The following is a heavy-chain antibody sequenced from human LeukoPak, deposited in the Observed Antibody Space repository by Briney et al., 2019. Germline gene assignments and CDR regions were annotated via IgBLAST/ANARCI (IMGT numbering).Heavy chain of an antibody. D-gene: IGHD3-16*01. CDR1: GGSISSSSYY. Sequence: PSETLSLTCTVSGGSISSSSYYWGWIRQPPGKGLEWIGYIYYSGSTNYNPSLKSRVTISVDTSKNQFSLKLSSVTAADTAVYYCARDVGAIWGQGTLVTVSS. J-gene: IGHJ4*02. CDR2: IYYSGST. V-gene: IGHV4-61*01. CDR3: ARDVGAI.